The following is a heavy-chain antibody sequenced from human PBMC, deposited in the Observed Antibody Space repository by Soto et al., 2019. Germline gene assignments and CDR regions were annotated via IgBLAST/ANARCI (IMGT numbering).Heavy chain of an antibody. CDR3: ARDWGITGTERMGDAFDI. D-gene: IGHD1-7*01. CDR2: IYYSGST. J-gene: IGHJ3*02. CDR1: GGSISSGGYY. V-gene: IGHV4-31*03. Sequence: QVQLQESGPGLVKPSQTLSLTCTVSGGSISSGGYYWSWIRQHPGKGLEWIGYIYYSGSTYYNPSLKSRVTISVDASKNQFSLKLSSVTAADTAVYYCARDWGITGTERMGDAFDIWGQGTMVTVSS.